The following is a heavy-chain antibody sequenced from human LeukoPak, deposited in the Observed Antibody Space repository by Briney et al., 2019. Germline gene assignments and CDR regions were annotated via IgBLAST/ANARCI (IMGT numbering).Heavy chain of an antibody. D-gene: IGHD6-19*01. CDR1: GGSIRSSSYY. Sequence: PSETLSLTCTVSGGSIRSSSYYWGWIRQPPGKGLEWIGSIYYSGSTYYNASLKSRGTISVDTSKNQFSPKLNSVTAADTAVYFCARQVVAVAGTGYFDYWGQGTLVTVSS. J-gene: IGHJ4*02. V-gene: IGHV4-39*01. CDR2: IYYSGST. CDR3: ARQVVAVAGTGYFDY.